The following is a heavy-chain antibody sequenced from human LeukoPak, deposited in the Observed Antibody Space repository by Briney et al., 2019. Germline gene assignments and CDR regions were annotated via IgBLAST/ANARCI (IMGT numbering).Heavy chain of an antibody. CDR3: ARPRGCGSSRCNNFDY. J-gene: IGHJ4*02. V-gene: IGHV3-7*01. Sequence: GGSLRLSCAVSGFIFRDFSMSWVRQAPGKGLEWVAKMNEYGSEIFYVDSVKGRFTISRDNGKNSLYLQMNRLRAEDTAVYYCARPRGCGSSRCNNFDYWGQGTLVTVSS. CDR2: MNEYGSEI. CDR1: GFIFRDFS. D-gene: IGHD2-2*01.